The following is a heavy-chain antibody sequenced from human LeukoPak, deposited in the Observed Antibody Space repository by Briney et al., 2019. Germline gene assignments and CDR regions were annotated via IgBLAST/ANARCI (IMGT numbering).Heavy chain of an antibody. CDR3: ARDNSAAAGTGLDP. Sequence: ASVKVSCKASGYTFTGYYMHWVRQAPGQGLEWMGWINPNSGGTNYAQKFQGRVTMTRDKSIRTAYMELSRLRSDDTAVYYCARDNSAAAGTGLDPWGQGTLVTVSS. CDR1: GYTFTGYY. V-gene: IGHV1-2*02. J-gene: IGHJ5*02. CDR2: INPNSGGT. D-gene: IGHD6-13*01.